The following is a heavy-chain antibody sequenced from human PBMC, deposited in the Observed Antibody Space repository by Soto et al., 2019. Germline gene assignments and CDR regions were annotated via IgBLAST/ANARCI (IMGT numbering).Heavy chain of an antibody. CDR3: AATPPMRRYGYNWTPYYYYGMDV. CDR1: GFTFTSSA. D-gene: IGHD5-12*01. V-gene: IGHV1-58*02. J-gene: IGHJ6*02. Sequence: QMQLVQSGPEVKKPGTSVKVSCKASGFTFTSSAMQWVRQARGQRLEWIGWIVVGSGNTNYAQKFQERVTITRDMPTSTXXMXLXXLRSEDTAVYYCAATPPMRRYGYNWTPYYYYGMDVWGQGTTVTVSS. CDR2: IVVGSGNT.